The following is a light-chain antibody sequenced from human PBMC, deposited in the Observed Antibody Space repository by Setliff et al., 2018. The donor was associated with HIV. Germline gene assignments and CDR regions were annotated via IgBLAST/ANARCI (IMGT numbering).Light chain of an antibody. V-gene: IGLV2-14*01. CDR2: DVS. CDR1: STDSGDYNF. J-gene: IGLJ3*02. Sequence: QSALTQPASLSGPPGQSITIPCTGNSTDSGDYNFISWFQQHPGQAPKLLVYDVSDRPSGISDRFSGSKSGNTASLTISGLQADDEANYYCSSYTPSDARRVFGGGTKVTVL. CDR3: SSYTPSDARRV.